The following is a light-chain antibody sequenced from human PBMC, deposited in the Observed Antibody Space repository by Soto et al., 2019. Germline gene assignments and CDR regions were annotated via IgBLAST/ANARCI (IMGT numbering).Light chain of an antibody. CDR3: LQDYSYPLT. CDR2: AAS. J-gene: IGKJ4*01. Sequence: AIQMTQFPSSLSASVGDRVTITCRASQDIRSDLGWYQQRPGKAPNLLIYAASSLQSGVPSRFSGSGSGTDFTLTISSLQPEDFATYYCLQDYSYPLTFGGGTNVEIK. V-gene: IGKV1-6*01. CDR1: QDIRSD.